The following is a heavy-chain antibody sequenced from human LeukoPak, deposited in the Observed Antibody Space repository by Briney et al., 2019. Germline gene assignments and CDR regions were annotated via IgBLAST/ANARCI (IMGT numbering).Heavy chain of an antibody. V-gene: IGHV3-23*01. CDR2: ISGSGGST. J-gene: IGHJ4*02. CDR3: AKLRATVTVLGNLDY. D-gene: IGHD4-11*01. Sequence: GGSLRLSCVASGFTFNDYYMSWIRQAPGKGLEWVSAISGSGGSTYYADSVKGRFTISRDNSKNTLYLQMNSLRAEDTAVYYCAKLRATVTVLGNLDYWGQGTLVTVSS. CDR1: GFTFNDYY.